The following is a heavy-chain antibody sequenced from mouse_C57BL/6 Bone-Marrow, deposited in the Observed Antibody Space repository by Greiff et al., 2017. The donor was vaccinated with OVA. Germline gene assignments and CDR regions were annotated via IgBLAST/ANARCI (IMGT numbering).Heavy chain of an antibody. CDR2: ISNLAYSI. V-gene: IGHV5-15*01. Sequence: EVKLMESGGGLVQPGGSLKLSCAASGFTFSDYGMAWVRQAPRKGPAWVAFISNLAYSIYYAHTVTGRFTFSSENAKNTLYLEKSRLRSKDTAMDYCAKQRWLYYYAMDYWGQGTAVTVSA. D-gene: IGHD1-2*01. CDR1: GFTFSDYG. CDR3: AKQRWLYYYAMDY. J-gene: IGHJ4*01.